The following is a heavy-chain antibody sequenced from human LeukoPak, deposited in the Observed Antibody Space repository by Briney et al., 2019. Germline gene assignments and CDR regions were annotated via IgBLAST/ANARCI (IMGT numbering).Heavy chain of an antibody. CDR2: ISGSGGST. CDR3: AKATGGHSGSYPL. J-gene: IGHJ4*02. V-gene: IGHV3-23*01. CDR1: GFTCSDYA. Sequence: GGSLRLSCAASGFTCSDYAMNWVRQAPGKGLEWVSAISGSGGSTYYADSVKGRFTISRDNSKNALYLQMNSLRAEDTAVYYCAKATGGHSGSYPLRGQGTLVTVSS. D-gene: IGHD3-10*01.